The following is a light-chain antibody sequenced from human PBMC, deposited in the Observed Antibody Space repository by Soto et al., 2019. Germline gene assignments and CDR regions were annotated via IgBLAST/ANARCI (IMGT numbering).Light chain of an antibody. CDR1: QSILRN. J-gene: IGKJ1*01. V-gene: IGKV3-20*01. CDR2: GAS. CDR3: QQYGSSPWT. Sequence: EIVMTQSPATLSVSPGERATLSCRATQSILRNLAWYQHKPGQTPRLLIYGASNRATGVPDRFSGSGSGTDFTLTISRLEPEDFAVYYCQQYGSSPWTFGQGTKV.